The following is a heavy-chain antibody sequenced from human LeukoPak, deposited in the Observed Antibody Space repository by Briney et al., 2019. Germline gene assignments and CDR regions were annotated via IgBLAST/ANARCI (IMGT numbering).Heavy chain of an antibody. CDR1: GFTFSSYY. Sequence: GGSLRLSCAAYGFTFSSYYMSWVRQPPGKGLELVSAINGGGDKTHYADSVKGRCTISRDNSKNTLYLQMNSLRVKDTALYYCVKDEPGSSWYNWGQGTLVTVSS. CDR2: INGGGDKT. D-gene: IGHD6-13*01. CDR3: VKDEPGSSWYN. V-gene: IGHV3-23*01. J-gene: IGHJ4*02.